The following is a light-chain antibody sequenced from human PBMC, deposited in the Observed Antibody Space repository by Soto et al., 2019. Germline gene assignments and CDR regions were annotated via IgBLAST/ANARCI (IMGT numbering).Light chain of an antibody. CDR1: QGISTW. J-gene: IGKJ1*01. Sequence: DIQMTQFPSSLSASVGDRVNITCRASQGISTWLAWYQQKPERAPKSLIYAASRLQSGVPPRLSGSESETDFTLTISSLQTEDLATYYCQHYTRYPRTFGQGTKVEIK. CDR3: QHYTRYPRT. V-gene: IGKV1D-16*01. CDR2: AAS.